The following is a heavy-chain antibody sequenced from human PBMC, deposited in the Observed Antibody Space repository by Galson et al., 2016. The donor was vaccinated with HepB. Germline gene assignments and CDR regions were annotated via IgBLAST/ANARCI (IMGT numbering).Heavy chain of an antibody. CDR2: LASTGASR. D-gene: IGHD2-15*01. V-gene: IGHV3-48*04. Sequence: SLRLSCAVSGFTLTTAGMNWLRQAPGKGLEWISYLASTGASRYYADSVKGRFTISRDSANNALYQQMNSLRVEDTALYYCARDRGGWPDRWGQGTLVTVSS. J-gene: IGHJ4*02. CDR1: GFTLTTAG. CDR3: ARDRGGWPDR.